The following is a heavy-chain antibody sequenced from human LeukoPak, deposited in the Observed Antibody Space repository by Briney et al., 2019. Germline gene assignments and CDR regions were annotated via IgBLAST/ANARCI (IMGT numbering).Heavy chain of an antibody. V-gene: IGHV4-38-2*02. J-gene: IGHJ4*02. CDR2: IYHSGST. Sequence: PSETLSLTCTVSGYPISSGYYWGWIRQPPGKGLEWIGSIYHSGSTYYNPSLKSRVTISVDTSKNQFSLKLSSVTAADTAVYYCASLPRSSGYRDYWGQGTLVTVSS. D-gene: IGHD3-22*01. CDR3: ASLPRSSGYRDY. CDR1: GYPISSGYY.